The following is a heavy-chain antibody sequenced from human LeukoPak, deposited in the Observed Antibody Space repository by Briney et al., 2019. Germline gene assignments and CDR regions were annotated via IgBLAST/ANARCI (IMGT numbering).Heavy chain of an antibody. J-gene: IGHJ5*02. D-gene: IGHD1-26*01. CDR1: GYSFTDHW. V-gene: IGHV5-51*01. CDR2: IYPGDSDA. Sequence: GVSLKISCKGSGYSFTDHWIDWVRQMPGKGLEWMWVIYPGDSDARYSPSFQGQVTISADKSISTAYLQWSSLKASATAMYYCARTYGGTSYSCFDPWGQGTLVTVSS. CDR3: ARTYGGTSYSCFDP.